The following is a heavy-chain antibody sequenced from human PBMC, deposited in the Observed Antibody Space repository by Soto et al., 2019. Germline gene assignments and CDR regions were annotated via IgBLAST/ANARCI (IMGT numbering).Heavy chain of an antibody. CDR3: AKDIRTMVRGVKLYYYYGMDV. V-gene: IGHV3-23*01. Sequence: PGGSLRLSCAASGFTFSSYAMSWVRQAPGKGLEWVSAISGSGGSTYYADSVKGRFTISRDNSKNTLYLQMNSLRAEDTAVYYCAKDIRTMVRGVKLYYYYGMDVWGQGTTVTVSS. J-gene: IGHJ6*02. D-gene: IGHD3-10*01. CDR1: GFTFSSYA. CDR2: ISGSGGST.